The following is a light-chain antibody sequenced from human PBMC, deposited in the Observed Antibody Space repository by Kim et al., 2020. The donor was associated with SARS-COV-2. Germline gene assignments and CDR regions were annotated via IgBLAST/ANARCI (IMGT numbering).Light chain of an antibody. CDR3: QHLGT. V-gene: IGKV1-5*01. J-gene: IGKJ3*01. Sequence: STLSASIGDRVTITCRASQSINGWLAWYQQKPGKAPKLLIYHASSLESGVPSRFSGSGSGTEFTLTINSLQPDDFATYYCQHLGTFGLGTKVDIK. CDR1: QSINGW. CDR2: HAS.